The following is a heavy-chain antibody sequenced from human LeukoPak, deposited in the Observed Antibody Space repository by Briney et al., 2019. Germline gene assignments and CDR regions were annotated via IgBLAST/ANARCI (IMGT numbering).Heavy chain of an antibody. V-gene: IGHV4-39*07. CDR1: GGSISSSSYY. CDR3: ARDLRSGYDYQVAY. J-gene: IGHJ4*02. D-gene: IGHD5-12*01. Sequence: PSETLSLTCTVSGGSISSSSYYWGWIRQPPGKGLEWIGSIYYSGSTYYNPSLKSRVTISVDTSKNQFSLKLSSVTAADTAVYYCARDLRSGYDYQVAYWGQGTLVTVSS. CDR2: IYYSGST.